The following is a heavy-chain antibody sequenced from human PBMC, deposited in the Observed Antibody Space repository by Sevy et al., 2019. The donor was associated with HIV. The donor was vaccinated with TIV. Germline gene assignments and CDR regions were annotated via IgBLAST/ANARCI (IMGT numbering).Heavy chain of an antibody. CDR2: IRSKGNSYAT. J-gene: IGHJ4*02. CDR3: TSLSVDTAMGFDY. V-gene: IGHV3-73*01. D-gene: IGHD5-18*01. CDR1: GFTFSGSA. Sequence: GGSLRLSCAASGFTFSGSAIHWVRQASGKGLEWVGRIRSKGNSYATAYAASVKGRFTISRDDSKNTAYLQMNSLKTEDTAVYYCTSLSVDTAMGFDYWGQGTLVTVSS.